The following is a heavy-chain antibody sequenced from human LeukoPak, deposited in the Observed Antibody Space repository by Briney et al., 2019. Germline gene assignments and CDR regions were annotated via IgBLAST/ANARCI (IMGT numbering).Heavy chain of an antibody. Sequence: SETLSLTCAVYGGSFSGYYWSWIRQPPGKGLEWIGEINHSGSTNYNPSLKSRVTISVDTSKNQFSLKLSSVTAADTAVYYCACLSISCPNWFDPWGQGTLVTVSS. CDR2: INHSGST. D-gene: IGHD2-2*01. CDR3: ACLSISCPNWFDP. V-gene: IGHV4-34*01. CDR1: GGSFSGYY. J-gene: IGHJ5*02.